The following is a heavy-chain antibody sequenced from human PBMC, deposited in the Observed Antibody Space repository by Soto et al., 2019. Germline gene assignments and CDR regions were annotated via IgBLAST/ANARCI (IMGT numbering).Heavy chain of an antibody. CDR1: GYTFTSYA. D-gene: IGHD1-26*01. Sequence: QVQLVQSGAAVKKPGASVKVSCKASGYTFTSYAMHWVRQAPGQRLEWMGWINAGNGNTKYSQKFQGRVTITRDTSASTSYRELSRLISEDTAVYYCARNKYLKGIQIVGATNYYYYYGMDVWGQGTTDTVTS. V-gene: IGHV1-3*01. J-gene: IGHJ6*02. CDR3: ARNKYLKGIQIVGATNYYYYYGMDV. CDR2: INAGNGNT.